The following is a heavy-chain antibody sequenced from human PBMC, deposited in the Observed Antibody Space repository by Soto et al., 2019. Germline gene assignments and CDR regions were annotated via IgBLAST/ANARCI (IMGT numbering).Heavy chain of an antibody. J-gene: IGHJ6*03. CDR3: ARVGGGYCSGGSCYWFSPSPYYYYYMDV. CDR1: GYTFTSYD. Sequence: ASVKVSCKASGYTFTSYDINWVRQATGQGLEWMGWMNPNSGNTGYAQKFQGRVTMTRNTSISTAYMELSSLRSEDTAVYYCARVGGGYCSGGSCYWFSPSPYYYYYMDVWGKGTTVTVSS. D-gene: IGHD2-15*01. V-gene: IGHV1-8*01. CDR2: MNPNSGNT.